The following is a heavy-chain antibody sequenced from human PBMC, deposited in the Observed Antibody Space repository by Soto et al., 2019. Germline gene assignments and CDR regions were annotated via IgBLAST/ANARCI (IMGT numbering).Heavy chain of an antibody. J-gene: IGHJ6*03. V-gene: IGHV4-31*03. CDR1: GGSISSGFY. CDR2: IYYSGNT. D-gene: IGHD3-10*02. CDR3: ASTDYVAYYMDV. Sequence: SETLSLTCSVSGGSISSGFYWTWIRQHPGKGLEWIGYIYYSGNTYYNPSLKSRVTISVDTSKNQFSLKLSSVTAADTAVYYCASTDYVAYYMDVWGQGTTVTVSS.